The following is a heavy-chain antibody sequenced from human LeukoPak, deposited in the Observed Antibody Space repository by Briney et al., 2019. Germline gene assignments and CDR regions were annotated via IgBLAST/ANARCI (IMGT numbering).Heavy chain of an antibody. J-gene: IGHJ4*02. CDR2: ISYDGSNK. CDR3: ARVGRWLQFVPDY. CDR1: GFTFSSYA. V-gene: IGHV3-30-3*01. D-gene: IGHD5-24*01. Sequence: GGSLRLSCAASGFTFSSYAMHWVRQAPGKGLEWVAVISYDGSNKYYADSVKGRFTISRDNSKNTLYLQMSSLRAEDTAVYYCARVGRWLQFVPDYWGQGTLVTVSS.